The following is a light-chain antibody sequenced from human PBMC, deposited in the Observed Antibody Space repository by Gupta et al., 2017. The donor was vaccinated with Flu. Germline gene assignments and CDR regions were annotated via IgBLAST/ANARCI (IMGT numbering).Light chain of an antibody. J-gene: IGKJ1*01. CDR2: AAS. CDR3: QQGDSAPWT. CDR1: QSISDN. Sequence: DIQMTQSPSSLSAFVGDRVSITCRASQSISDNLNWYRQEPGKAPFLLIYAASNLQSGVPSRFSGSGSGTDFTLTITRLQPEDFATYICQQGDSAPWTFGHGTKVEIK. V-gene: IGKV1-39*01.